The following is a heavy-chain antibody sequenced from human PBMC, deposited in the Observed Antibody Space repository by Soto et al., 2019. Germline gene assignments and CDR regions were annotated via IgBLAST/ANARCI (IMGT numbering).Heavy chain of an antibody. J-gene: IGHJ4*02. CDR3: ARSLDVFLWLGELLSLGFDS. D-gene: IGHD3-10*01. CDR2: ISATGGST. V-gene: IGHV3-23*01. CDR1: GFTFDNYA. Sequence: EVQLMESGGGLVQPGGSLRLSCAASGFTFDNYAMNWVRQAPGKGLEWVSGISATGGSTYYAASVRGRFSISRDNSKNTLDLQMNSLRAEDTAVYYCARSLDVFLWLGELLSLGFDSWGQGTLVTASS.